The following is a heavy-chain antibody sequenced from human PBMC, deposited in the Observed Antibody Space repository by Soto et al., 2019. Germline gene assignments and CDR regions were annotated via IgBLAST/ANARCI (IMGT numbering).Heavy chain of an antibody. Sequence: QVQLVQSGAEVKKPGASVKVSCKASGYTFTSYGISWVRQAPGQGLEWMGWISAYNGNTNYAQKLQGRVTMTTDTSTSTAYLELRSLRSDDTAVYYCARDLRGYIPPSHGYYFDYWGQGTLVTVSS. CDR2: ISAYNGNT. V-gene: IGHV1-18*01. CDR1: GYTFTSYG. J-gene: IGHJ4*02. CDR3: ARDLRGYIPPSHGYYFDY. D-gene: IGHD5-18*01.